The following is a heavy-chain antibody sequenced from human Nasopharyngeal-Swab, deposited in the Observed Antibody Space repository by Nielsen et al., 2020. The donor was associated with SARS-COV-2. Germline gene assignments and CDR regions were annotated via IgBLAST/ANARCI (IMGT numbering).Heavy chain of an antibody. V-gene: IGHV3-23*01. Sequence: GGSLRLSCAASGFTFSSYAMSWVRQAPGKGLEWVSAISGSGGSTYYADSVKGRFTISRDNGKNSLDLQMNSLGVDDTAVYYCARDQIGTTMIREVLKRYYYGMDVWGQGTTVTVSS. CDR2: ISGSGGST. J-gene: IGHJ6*02. CDR3: ARDQIGTTMIREVLKRYYYGMDV. D-gene: IGHD3-10*01. CDR1: GFTFSSYA.